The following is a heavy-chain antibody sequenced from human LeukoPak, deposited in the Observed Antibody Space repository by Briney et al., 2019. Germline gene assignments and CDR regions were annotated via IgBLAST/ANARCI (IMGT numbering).Heavy chain of an antibody. V-gene: IGHV3-30*18. CDR3: AKEDSYHGSGSYFDY. Sequence: GSLRLSCAASGFIFRSFCMHWVRQAPGKGLGWVAVLSYDGSIEYYADSVRGRFTISRDNSNNTLYLQMNSLRAEDTAVYYCAKEDSYHGSGSYFDYWGQGSLVTVSS. CDR1: GFIFRSFC. D-gene: IGHD3-10*01. CDR2: LSYDGSIE. J-gene: IGHJ4*02.